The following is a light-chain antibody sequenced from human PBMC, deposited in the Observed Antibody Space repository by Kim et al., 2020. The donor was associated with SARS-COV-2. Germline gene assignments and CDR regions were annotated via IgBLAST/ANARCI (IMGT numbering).Light chain of an antibody. Sequence: PGGSAPPPRRGRSGFCRQLAWYQQKPGQAPRLLISGASTRATGIPARFSGSGSGTEFTLTISSLQSEDFAVYYCQQYNNWPPWTFGQGTKVEIK. J-gene: IGKJ1*01. CDR3: QQYNNWPPWT. CDR2: GAS. V-gene: IGKV3-15*01. CDR1: SGFCRQ.